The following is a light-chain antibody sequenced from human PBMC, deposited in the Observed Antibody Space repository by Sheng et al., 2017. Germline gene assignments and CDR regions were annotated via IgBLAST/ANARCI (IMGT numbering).Light chain of an antibody. J-gene: IGKJ3*01. CDR2: DSS. CDR1: QSISTS. CDR3: QQSYSFPRT. Sequence: IQMTQSPSSLSASVGDTVTITCRAGQSISTSLNWYQQKSGEDPKLLIYDSSNLQSGSHQGSVAVDLGQISLSQSPVCNLKYFSTYYCQQSYSFPRTFGPGT. V-gene: IGKV1-39*01.